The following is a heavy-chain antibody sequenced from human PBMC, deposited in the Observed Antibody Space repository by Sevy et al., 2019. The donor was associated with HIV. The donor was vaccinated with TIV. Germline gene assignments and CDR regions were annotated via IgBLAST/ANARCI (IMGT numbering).Heavy chain of an antibody. V-gene: IGHV4-39*01. Sequence: SETLSLTCTVSGGSISSSSYYWGWICQSPGKGLEWIGSIYYSGSTYYNPSLKSRVTISVDTSKNQFSLKLGSVTAADTAVYYCARLERGPNYYYYMEVWGKGTTVTVS. CDR2: IYYSGST. J-gene: IGHJ6*03. CDR3: ARLERGPNYYYYMEV. CDR1: GGSISSSSYY.